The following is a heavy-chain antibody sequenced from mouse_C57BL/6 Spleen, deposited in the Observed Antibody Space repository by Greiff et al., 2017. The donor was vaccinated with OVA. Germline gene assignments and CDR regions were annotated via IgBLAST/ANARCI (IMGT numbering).Heavy chain of an antibody. Sequence: VQLQQPGAELVRPGSSVKLSCKASGYTFTSYWMHWVKQRPIQGLEWIGNIDPSDSETHYNQKFKDKATLTVDKSSSTAYMQLSSLTSEDSAVYYCARSSYYGSGLAYWGQGTLVTVSA. CDR3: ARSSYYGSGLAY. D-gene: IGHD1-1*01. V-gene: IGHV1-52*01. J-gene: IGHJ3*01. CDR1: GYTFTSYW. CDR2: IDPSDSET.